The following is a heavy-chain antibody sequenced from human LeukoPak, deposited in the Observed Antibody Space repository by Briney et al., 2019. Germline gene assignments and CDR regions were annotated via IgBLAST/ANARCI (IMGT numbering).Heavy chain of an antibody. V-gene: IGHV3-21*01. D-gene: IGHD6-13*01. CDR2: ISSSSSYI. CDR3: ARDGQSTGAAVPFDY. Sequence: GGSLRLSCAASGFTFSSYSMNWVRQAPGKGLEWVSSISSSSSYIYYADSVKGRFTISRDNAKNSLYLQMNSLRAEDTAVYYCARDGQSTGAAVPFDYWGQGTLVTVSS. J-gene: IGHJ4*02. CDR1: GFTFSSYS.